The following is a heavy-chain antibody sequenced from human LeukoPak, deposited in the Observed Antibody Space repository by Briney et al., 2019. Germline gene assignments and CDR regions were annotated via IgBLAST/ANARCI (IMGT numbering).Heavy chain of an antibody. D-gene: IGHD1-26*01. J-gene: IGHJ6*02. CDR1: GFTFSSYS. CDR3: ARYSGSYFDPFGTYGMDV. Sequence: GGSLRLPCAASGFTFSSYSMNWVRQAPGKGLEWVSSISSSSSYIYYADSVKGRFTISRDNAKSSLYLQMNSLRAEDTAVYYCARYSGSYFDPFGTYGMDVWGQGTTVTVSS. CDR2: ISSSSSYI. V-gene: IGHV3-21*01.